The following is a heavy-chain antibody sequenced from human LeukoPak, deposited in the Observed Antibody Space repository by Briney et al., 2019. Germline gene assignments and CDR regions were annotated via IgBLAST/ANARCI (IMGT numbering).Heavy chain of an antibody. V-gene: IGHV3-7*03. D-gene: IGHD3-22*01. CDR3: AKGDHYDSSPDY. CDR1: GFSFGKYW. CDR2: IKLDGSEK. J-gene: IGHJ4*02. Sequence: GGSLRLSCVASGFSFGKYWMSWVRQAPGKGLEWVANIKLDGSEKNYVDSVKGRFTISRDNTKNSLYLQMNSLRAEDTAVYYCAKGDHYDSSPDYWGQGTLVTVSS.